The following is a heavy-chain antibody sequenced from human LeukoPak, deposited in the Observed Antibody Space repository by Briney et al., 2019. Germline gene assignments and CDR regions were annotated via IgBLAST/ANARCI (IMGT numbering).Heavy chain of an antibody. CDR1: GFTFSSYW. CDR2: INQDGSEK. V-gene: IGHV3-7*01. D-gene: IGHD2-21*02. J-gene: IGHJ6*02. CDR3: ARYCGGDCYGMDV. Sequence: GGSLRLSCAASGFTFSSYWMSWVRQASGKGLEWVVNINQDGSEKTYVDSVKGRFTISRDNAKKLLYLQMNSLRAEDTAVYYCARYCGGDCYGMDVWGQGTTVTVSS.